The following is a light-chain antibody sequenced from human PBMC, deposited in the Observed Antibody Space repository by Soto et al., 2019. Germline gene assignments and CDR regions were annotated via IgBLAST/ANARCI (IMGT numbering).Light chain of an antibody. Sequence: DIQMTQSPSSLSASVGDRVAITCRASQSISSYLNWYQQKPGKAPKLLIYAASSLQSGVPSRFSGSGSGTDFTLTISSLQPEDFATYYCQQSYSTWTFGHGTKV. J-gene: IGKJ1*01. CDR3: QQSYSTWT. CDR1: QSISSY. CDR2: AAS. V-gene: IGKV1-39*01.